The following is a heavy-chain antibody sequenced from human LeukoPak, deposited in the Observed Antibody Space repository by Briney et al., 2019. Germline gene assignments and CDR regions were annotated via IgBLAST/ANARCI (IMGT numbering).Heavy chain of an antibody. D-gene: IGHD5-18*01. V-gene: IGHV5-51*01. CDR1: GYSFTSYW. J-gene: IGHJ4*02. Sequence: GESLKISCKGSGYSFTSYWIAWVRQLPGKGLAWMGIIYPGDSDTRYSPSFQGQVTISADKSISTAYLQWNSLKASDTAMYYCARRGTAMDFDYWGQGTLVTVSS. CDR2: IYPGDSDT. CDR3: ARRGTAMDFDY.